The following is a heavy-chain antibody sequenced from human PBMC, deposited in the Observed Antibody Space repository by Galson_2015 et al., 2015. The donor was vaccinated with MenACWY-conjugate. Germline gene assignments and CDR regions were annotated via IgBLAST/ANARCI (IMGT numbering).Heavy chain of an antibody. CDR1: GFTFSSYS. V-gene: IGHV3-48*04. CDR2: ISSSSSTI. J-gene: IGHJ4*02. CDR3: ARDPNYYGSGSSGDIDY. Sequence: SLRLSCAASGFTFSSYSMNWVRQAPGKGLEWVSYISSSSSTIYYADSVKGRFTISRDNAKNSLYLQMNSLRAEDTAVYYCARDPNYYGSGSSGDIDYWGQGTLVTVSS. D-gene: IGHD3-10*01.